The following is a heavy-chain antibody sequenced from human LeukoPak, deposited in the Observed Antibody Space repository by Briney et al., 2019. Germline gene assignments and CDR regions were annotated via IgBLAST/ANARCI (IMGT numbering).Heavy chain of an antibody. CDR2: IIPIFGTA. CDR3: ARSMVRGVHIGHFDY. V-gene: IGHV1-69*13. Sequence: SVKVSCKASGYTFTSYAISWVRQAPGQGLEWMGGIIPIFGTANYAQKFQGRVTITADESTSTAYMELSSLRSEDTAVYYCARSMVRGVHIGHFDYWGQGTLVTVSS. CDR1: GYTFTSYA. J-gene: IGHJ4*02. D-gene: IGHD3-10*01.